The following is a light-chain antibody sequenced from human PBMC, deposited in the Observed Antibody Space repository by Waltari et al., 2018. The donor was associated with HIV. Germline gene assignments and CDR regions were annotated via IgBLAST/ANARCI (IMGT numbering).Light chain of an antibody. J-gene: IGKJ2*01. CDR2: GAS. CDR3: QQYNHWPPYT. V-gene: IGKV3-15*01. Sequence: EVVMTQSPATLSVSQGERATLSCRASQSVNSHLAWYQHKQGQAPRLLSYGASTRTTGVPARFSGSGSGTEVTLTISSLQSEDFAVYYCQQYNHWPPYTFGQGTKLEIK. CDR1: QSVNSH.